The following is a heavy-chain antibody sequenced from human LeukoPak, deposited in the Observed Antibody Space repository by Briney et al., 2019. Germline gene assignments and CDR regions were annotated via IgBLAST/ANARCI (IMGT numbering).Heavy chain of an antibody. V-gene: IGHV1-2*02. J-gene: IGHJ3*02. CDR2: INPNSGDT. CDR3: ARGPTLGLDI. CDR1: GYTFTAYY. Sequence: GASVKVSCKASGYTFTAYYIHWVRQAPGQGLEWMGWINPNSGDTTLLQRFQGRVTMTRDTSIITAYMELSSLTSDDTGMYYCARGPTLGLDIWGQGTMVTVSS.